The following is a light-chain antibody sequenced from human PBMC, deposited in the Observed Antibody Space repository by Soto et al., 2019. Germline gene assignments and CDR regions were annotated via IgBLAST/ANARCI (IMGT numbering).Light chain of an antibody. J-gene: IGLJ3*02. CDR2: DVT. V-gene: IGLV2-14*03. CDR1: RSDVGGYDH. Sequence: QSVLTQPASVSGSPGQSITISCTGTRSDVGGYDHVSWYQQHPGKAPKLIIYDVTVRPSGISRRFSGSKSDNTASLAVSGLQPEDEADYYCSSYTNKDTLLFGGGTKLTVL. CDR3: SSYTNKDTLL.